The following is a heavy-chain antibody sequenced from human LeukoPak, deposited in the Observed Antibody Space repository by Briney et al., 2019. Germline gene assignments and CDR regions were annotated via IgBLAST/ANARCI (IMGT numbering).Heavy chain of an antibody. J-gene: IGHJ5*02. CDR1: GGTISRYY. D-gene: IGHD2-2*03. Sequence: SETFSLTCTVSGGTISRYYWSWIRQPPGKGLEWIGYIYYSGSTNYNPSLKSRVTISVDTSKSQFSLKLSSVTAADTAVYYCARAPSNSGYNWFDPWGQGTLVTVSS. CDR2: IYYSGST. CDR3: ARAPSNSGYNWFDP. V-gene: IGHV4-59*01.